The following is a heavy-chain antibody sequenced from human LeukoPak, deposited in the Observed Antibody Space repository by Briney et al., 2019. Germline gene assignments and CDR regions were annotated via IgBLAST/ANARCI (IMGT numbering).Heavy chain of an antibody. D-gene: IGHD3-16*01. CDR3: AHGKDPVTPFDY. CDR2: IFCDDDK. V-gene: IGHV2-5*02. CDR1: GCSRRTTGEG. Sequence: SGPTLVSPTQTLTLTCTFSGCSRRTTGEGLSWIRQPPGKALEWLALIFCDDDKRYSPSLKSRLTITKDTSKNQVVLTMTNMDPVDTATDYCAHGKDPVTPFDYWGQGTLVTVSS. J-gene: IGHJ4*02.